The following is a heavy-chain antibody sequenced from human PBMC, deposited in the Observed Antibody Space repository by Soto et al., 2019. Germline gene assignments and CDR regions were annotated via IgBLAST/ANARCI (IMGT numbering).Heavy chain of an antibody. CDR3: EKNMAVAGRGGGFDY. CDR1: GFTFDDYA. CDR2: ISWNSGSI. D-gene: IGHD6-19*01. Sequence: EVQLVESGGGLVQPGRSLRLSCAASGFTFDDYAMHWVRQAPGKGLEWVSGISWNSGSIGYADSVKGRFTISRDNAKNSFYRQMKGLGVGERACYSVEKNMAVAGRGGGFDYWGQGTLVTVSS. V-gene: IGHV3-9*01. J-gene: IGHJ4*02.